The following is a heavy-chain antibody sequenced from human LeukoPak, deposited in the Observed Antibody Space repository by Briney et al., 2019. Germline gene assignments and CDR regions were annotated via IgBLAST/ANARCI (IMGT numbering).Heavy chain of an antibody. V-gene: IGHV3-21*04. D-gene: IGHD2-21*02. CDR1: GFTFSSYS. CDR3: AKSHHVTAIDY. J-gene: IGHJ4*02. CDR2: ISSSSSYI. Sequence: GGSLRLSCAASGFTFSSYSMNWVRQAPGKGLEWVSSISSSSSYIYYADSVKGRFTISRDNAKNSLYLQMNSLRAEDTAVYYCAKSHHVTAIDYWGQGTLVTVSS.